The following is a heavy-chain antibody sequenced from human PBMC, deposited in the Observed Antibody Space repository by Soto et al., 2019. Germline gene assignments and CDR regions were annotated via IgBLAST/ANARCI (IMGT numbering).Heavy chain of an antibody. CDR2: IIATGGT. CDR1: GFTFTNYP. V-gene: IGHV3-23*01. J-gene: IGHJ4*02. Sequence: EVQLLESGGGLVHPGGPLKPSFAASGFTFTNYPMPWSPQAQGGGLGGVSPIIATGGTFYGDTVKGRFTISRDNSRSTLYLQMNSLRADDAAIYYCARTDKFTSQSSGWANRFDCWGQGTLVTVSS. CDR3: ARTDKFTSQSSGWANRFDC. D-gene: IGHD6-19*01.